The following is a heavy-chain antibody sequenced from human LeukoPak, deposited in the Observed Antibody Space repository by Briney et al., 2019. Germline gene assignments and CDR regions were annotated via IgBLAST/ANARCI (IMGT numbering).Heavy chain of an antibody. CDR1: GFTFSSYS. CDR3: ARGSRTYDILTGLLDY. Sequence: PGRSLRLSCAASGFTFSSYSMNWVRQAPGKGLEWVSSISSSSSYIYYADSVKGRFTISRDNAKNSLYLQMNSLRAEDTAVYYCARGSRTYDILTGLLDYWGQGTLVTVSS. CDR2: ISSSSSYI. V-gene: IGHV3-21*01. D-gene: IGHD3-9*01. J-gene: IGHJ4*02.